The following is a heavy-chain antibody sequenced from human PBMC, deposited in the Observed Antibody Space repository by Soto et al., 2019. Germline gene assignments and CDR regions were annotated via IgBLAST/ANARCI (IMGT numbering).Heavy chain of an antibody. CDR3: ARGQGAAIGDYYYHGMDV. Sequence: EVQLVQSGGGLVQPGGSLRLSCAASRFTFSNYALTWVRQAPGKGLEWVSTISGSGGNTYYADSVRGRFIISRDNPKNTLFLQMNSLRADDTAVYYCARGQGAAIGDYYYHGMDVWGQGTTVTVSS. CDR1: RFTFSNYA. CDR2: ISGSGGNT. D-gene: IGHD2-2*02. V-gene: IGHV3-23*04. J-gene: IGHJ6*02.